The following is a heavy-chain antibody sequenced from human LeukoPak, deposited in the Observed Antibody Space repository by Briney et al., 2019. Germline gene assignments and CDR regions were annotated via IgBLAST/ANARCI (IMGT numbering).Heavy chain of an antibody. V-gene: IGHV3-30*02. J-gene: IGHJ4*02. CDR1: GFTFSSYG. Sequence: GGSLRLSCAASGFTFSSYGMHWVRQAPGKGLEWVAFIRYDGSNKYYADSVKGRFTISRDNSKNTLYLQMNSLRAEDTAVYYCAKEFGDIVVVPAAGGFDYWGQGTLVTVSS. CDR3: AKEFGDIVVVPAAGGFDY. D-gene: IGHD2-2*01. CDR2: IRYDGSNK.